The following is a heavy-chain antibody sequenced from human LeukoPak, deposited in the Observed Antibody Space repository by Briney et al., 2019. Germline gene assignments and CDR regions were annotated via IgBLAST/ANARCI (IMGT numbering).Heavy chain of an antibody. D-gene: IGHD3-3*01. CDR3: ARDPPDYDFWSGPDY. CDR2: IIPILGIA. J-gene: IGHJ4*02. Sequence: PVKVSCKASGGTFSSYAISWVRQAPGQGLEWMGRIIPILGIANYAQKFQGRVTITADKSTSTAYMELSSLRSEDTAVYYCARDPPDYDFWSGPDYWGQGTLVTVSS. CDR1: GGTFSSYA. V-gene: IGHV1-69*04.